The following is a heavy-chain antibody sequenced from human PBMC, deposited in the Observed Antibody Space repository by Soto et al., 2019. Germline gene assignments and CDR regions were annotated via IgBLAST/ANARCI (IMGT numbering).Heavy chain of an antibody. CDR1: GGSISSGDYY. Sequence: PSETLSLTCTVSGGSISSGDYYWSWIRQPPGRGLEWIGCIFYSGRTYYNPSLKSRATMSVDTSKNQFSLKLSSVTAADTAVYYCARDTDYYGSGTTGFFDFWGQGSLVTVSS. CDR2: IFYSGRT. D-gene: IGHD3-10*01. J-gene: IGHJ4*02. CDR3: ARDTDYYGSGTTGFFDF. V-gene: IGHV4-30-4*01.